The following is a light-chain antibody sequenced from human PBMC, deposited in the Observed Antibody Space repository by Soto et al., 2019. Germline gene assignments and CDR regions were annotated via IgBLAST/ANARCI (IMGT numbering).Light chain of an antibody. CDR3: QSYDSSLSGVV. J-gene: IGLJ2*01. V-gene: IGLV1-40*01. Sequence: QSVLTQPPSVSGAPGQRVTISCTGTSSNIGAGYDVHWYQQLPGTAPKLLIYCNSNRPSGVPDRFSGSKSGTSASLAITGRQAEDEADYYCQSYDSSLSGVVFGGGTKLTVL. CDR1: SSNIGAGYD. CDR2: CNS.